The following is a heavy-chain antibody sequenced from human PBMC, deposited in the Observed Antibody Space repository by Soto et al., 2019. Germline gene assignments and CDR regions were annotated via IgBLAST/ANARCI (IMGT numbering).Heavy chain of an antibody. V-gene: IGHV5-51*01. CDR2: IYPGDHET. D-gene: IGHD6-13*01. CDR3: ARSPRSSPDFDY. Sequence: PGESLKISCQSSGYTFSNFWIGWVRQLPGKGLEWMGIIYPGDHETRYSPSFHGKVTISADRSINTAYLQWNSLEASDTAFYFCARSPRSSPDFDYWGQGALVTSPQ. J-gene: IGHJ4*02. CDR1: GYTFSNFW.